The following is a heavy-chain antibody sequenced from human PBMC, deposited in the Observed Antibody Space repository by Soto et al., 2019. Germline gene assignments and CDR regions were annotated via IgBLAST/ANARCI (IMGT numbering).Heavy chain of an antibody. Sequence: SEILSLTCAVSCGSISSRKWWTWVRQSPGKGLEWIGEIYHSGSTNYNPSLKSRVTISIDKSNNQFSLKLSSVTAADTAVYYCASKFGELLADAFDIWGQGTMVTVSS. J-gene: IGHJ3*02. CDR2: IYHSGST. D-gene: IGHD3-10*01. V-gene: IGHV4-4*02. CDR3: ASKFGELLADAFDI. CDR1: CGSISSRKW.